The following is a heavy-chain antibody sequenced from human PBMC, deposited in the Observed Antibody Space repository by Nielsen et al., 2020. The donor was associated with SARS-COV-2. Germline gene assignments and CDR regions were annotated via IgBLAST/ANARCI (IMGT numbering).Heavy chain of an antibody. Sequence: SETLSLTCTVSGGSITSRDYYWGWIRQPPGKGLEWIGSIYSSGTTYYTPSLKSRVTISVDTSKSQFFLKLSSVTAADTAVYYCANWGHAFDIWGQGTMVIVSS. D-gene: IGHD3-16*01. CDR3: ANWGHAFDI. CDR1: GGSITSRDYY. CDR2: IYSSGTT. J-gene: IGHJ3*02. V-gene: IGHV4-39*07.